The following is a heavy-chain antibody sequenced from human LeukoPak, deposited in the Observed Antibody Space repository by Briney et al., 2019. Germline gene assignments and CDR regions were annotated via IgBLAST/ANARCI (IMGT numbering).Heavy chain of an antibody. Sequence: PGGSLRLSCAASEFSVGSNYMTWVRQAPGKGLEWVSLIYSGGSTYYADSVKGRFTISRDNSKNTLYLQMNSLRAEDTAVYYCAKEGQYYGSGSYDYWGQGTLVTVSS. J-gene: IGHJ4*02. V-gene: IGHV3-53*01. D-gene: IGHD3-10*01. CDR3: AKEGQYYGSGSYDY. CDR1: EFSVGSNY. CDR2: IYSGGST.